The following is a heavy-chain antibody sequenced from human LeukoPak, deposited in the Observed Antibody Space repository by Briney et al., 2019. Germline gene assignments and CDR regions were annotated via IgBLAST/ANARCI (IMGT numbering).Heavy chain of an antibody. D-gene: IGHD2-2*01. V-gene: IGHV1-58*02. J-gene: IGHJ5*02. CDR1: GLTFTSSA. CDR3: AATVPLGYCSSTSCYNWFDP. Sequence: SVKVSCKASGLTFTSSAMQWVRQARGQRLEWIGWIVVGSGNTNYAQKFQERVTITRDMSTSTAYMELSSLRSEDTAVYYCAATVPLGYCSSTSCYNWFDPWGQGTLVTVSS. CDR2: IVVGSGNT.